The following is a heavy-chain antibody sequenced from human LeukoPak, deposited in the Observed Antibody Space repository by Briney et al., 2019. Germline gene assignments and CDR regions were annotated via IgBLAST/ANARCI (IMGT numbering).Heavy chain of an antibody. D-gene: IGHD3-9*01. CDR2: ILSDVTTA. Sequence: GYLRVSGIPSGFSFRSAWMHSGREAPWKWLVWVSRILSDVTTATYADCVKGRFTISRDNAKSTLYLQMNSLRAEDTAIYFCARDETATGKLFQHWGQGTLVTVPS. CDR1: GFSFRSAW. V-gene: IGHV3-74*01. J-gene: IGHJ1*01. CDR3: ARDETATGKLFQH.